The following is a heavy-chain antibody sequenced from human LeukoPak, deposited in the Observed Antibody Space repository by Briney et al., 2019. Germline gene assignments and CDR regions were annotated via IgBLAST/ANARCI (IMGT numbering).Heavy chain of an antibody. J-gene: IGHJ2*01. D-gene: IGHD4-17*01. CDR1: GGTFSSYA. CDR2: IIPIFGTA. Sequence: SVKVSCKASGGTFSSYAIRWVRQAPGQGLEWMGGIIPIFGTANYAQKFQGRVTITADKSTSTAYMELSSLRSEDTAVYYCASDTDPRVYWYFDLWGRGTLVTVSS. CDR3: ASDTDPRVYWYFDL. V-gene: IGHV1-69*06.